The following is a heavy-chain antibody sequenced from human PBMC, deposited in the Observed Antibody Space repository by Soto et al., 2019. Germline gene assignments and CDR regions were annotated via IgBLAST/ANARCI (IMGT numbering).Heavy chain of an antibody. CDR3: ARAVLVVPPQSHYYMDV. Sequence: QVQLVQSGAEVKKPGASVKVSCKASGYTFTSYGISWVRQAPGQGLEWMGWISAYNGNTNYAQKLQGRVTMTTDTSTSTAYMELRSLRSDDTAVYYCARAVLVVPPQSHYYMDVWGKGTTVTVSS. V-gene: IGHV1-18*01. J-gene: IGHJ6*03. D-gene: IGHD2-2*01. CDR2: ISAYNGNT. CDR1: GYTFTSYG.